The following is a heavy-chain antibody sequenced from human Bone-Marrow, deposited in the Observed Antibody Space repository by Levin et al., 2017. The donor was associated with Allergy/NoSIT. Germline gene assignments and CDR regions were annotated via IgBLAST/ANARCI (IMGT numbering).Heavy chain of an antibody. CDR2: IIPIFGTA. CDR1: GGTFSSYA. Sequence: SVKVSCKASGGTFSSYAISWVRQAPGQGLEWMGGIIPIFGTANYAQKFQGRVTITADESTSTAYMELSSLRSEDTAVYYCARDGRGRYDFWSGYYNYYYYYYYMDVWGKGTTVTVSS. CDR3: ARDGRGRYDFWSGYYNYYYYYYYMDV. V-gene: IGHV1-69*13. J-gene: IGHJ6*03. D-gene: IGHD3-3*01.